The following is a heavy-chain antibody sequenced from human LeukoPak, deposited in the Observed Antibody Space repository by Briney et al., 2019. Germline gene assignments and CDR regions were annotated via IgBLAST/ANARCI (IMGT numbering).Heavy chain of an antibody. CDR3: AREGSGSLWAHYYMDV. CDR1: GFTFSSYW. Sequence: SGGSLRLSCAASGFTFSSYWMSWVRQAPGKGLEWVANIKQDGSEKYYVDSVKGRFTISRDNAKNSLYLQTNSLRAEDTAVYYCAREGSGSLWAHYYMDVWGKGTTVTVSS. CDR2: IKQDGSEK. V-gene: IGHV3-7*01. D-gene: IGHD3-10*01. J-gene: IGHJ6*03.